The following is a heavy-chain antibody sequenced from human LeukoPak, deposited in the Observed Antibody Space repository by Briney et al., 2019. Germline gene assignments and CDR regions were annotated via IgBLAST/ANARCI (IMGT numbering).Heavy chain of an antibody. CDR2: TSGSGRSI. Sequence: GGSLRLSCSASSLTFRSYAMIWVRQAPGKGLEWVSGTSGSGRSIHYADSVKGRFTISRDNSKNTLYLQMNSLRADDTAGSYGAKDMNSWRDGSGLGDYFDYWGQGTLVTVSS. CDR1: SLTFRSYA. V-gene: IGHV3-23*01. CDR3: AKDMNSWRDGSGLGDYFDY. D-gene: IGHD6-19*01. J-gene: IGHJ4*02.